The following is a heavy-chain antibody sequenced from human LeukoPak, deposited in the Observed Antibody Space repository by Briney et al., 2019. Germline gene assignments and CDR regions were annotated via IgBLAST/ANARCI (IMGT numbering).Heavy chain of an antibody. CDR1: GFTFSTYS. Sequence: PGGSLRLSCAASGFTFSTYSMNWVRQAPGKGLEWVSSISSGSDHIYYADSVKGRFTISRDNAKNSLYLQMDSLRAEDTAVFFCARNDYASSSGYDFWGQGTLVTVPS. V-gene: IGHV3-21*01. J-gene: IGHJ4*02. D-gene: IGHD6-6*01. CDR2: ISSGSDHI. CDR3: ARNDYASSSGYDF.